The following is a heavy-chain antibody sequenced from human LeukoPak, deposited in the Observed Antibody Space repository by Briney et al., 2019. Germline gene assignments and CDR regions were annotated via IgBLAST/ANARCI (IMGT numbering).Heavy chain of an antibody. Sequence: GASVKVSFEASGYIFTIYGFAWVRQAPGQGLEWMGWISALNGNTNYAQKFQGRVTMTTDTSTSTAYMELRSLTSDDTAMYYCARDPEGVTPLDYWGQGTLVTVSS. J-gene: IGHJ4*02. CDR1: GYIFTIYG. CDR3: ARDPEGVTPLDY. D-gene: IGHD3-10*01. CDR2: ISALNGNT. V-gene: IGHV1-18*01.